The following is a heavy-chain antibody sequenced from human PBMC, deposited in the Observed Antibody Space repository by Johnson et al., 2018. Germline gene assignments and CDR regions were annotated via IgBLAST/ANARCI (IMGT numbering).Heavy chain of an antibody. CDR1: GFTFSSYW. CDR2: IKQDGNEK. V-gene: IGHV3-7*01. Sequence: EVQLGETGGGLVQPGGSLRLSCAASGFTFSSYWMSWVRQAPGKGLEWVANIKQDGNEKYYVDSVKGRFTISRDNAKNSLYLQMNSLRAEDTAIYYCARHYYYDSNLDYWGQGTLVTVSS. D-gene: IGHD3-22*01. CDR3: ARHYYYDSNLDY. J-gene: IGHJ4*02.